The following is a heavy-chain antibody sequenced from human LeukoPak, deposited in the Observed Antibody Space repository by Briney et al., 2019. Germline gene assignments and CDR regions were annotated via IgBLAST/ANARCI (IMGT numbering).Heavy chain of an antibody. Sequence: GASVKVSCKAPGYTFTGYYMYWVRQAPGQGLEWMGWINPNSGGTNYAQNFQGRVTMTTDTSTSTAYMELRSLRSDDTAVYYCARSGSYWDPNDAFDIWGQGTMVTVSS. D-gene: IGHD1-26*01. J-gene: IGHJ3*02. CDR2: INPNSGGT. CDR1: GYTFTGYY. CDR3: ARSGSYWDPNDAFDI. V-gene: IGHV1-2*02.